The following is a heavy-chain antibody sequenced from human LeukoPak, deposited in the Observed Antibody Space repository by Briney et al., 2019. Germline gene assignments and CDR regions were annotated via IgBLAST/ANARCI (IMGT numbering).Heavy chain of an antibody. V-gene: IGHV3-30-3*01. D-gene: IGHD2-15*01. CDR1: GFTFSSYA. CDR2: ISYDGSNK. CDR3: ARGGPIYCSGDSCYPGDY. J-gene: IGHJ4*02. Sequence: GGSLRLSCAASGFTFSSYAMHWVRQAPGKGLEWVAVISYDGSNKYYADSVKGRFTISRDNARNTLYLQMNSLRAEDTAVYYCARGGPIYCSGDSCYPGDYWGQGTLVTVSS.